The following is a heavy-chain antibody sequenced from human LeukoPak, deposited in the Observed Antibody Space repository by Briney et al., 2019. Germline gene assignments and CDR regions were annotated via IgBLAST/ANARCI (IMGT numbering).Heavy chain of an antibody. CDR2: IYYSGST. Sequence: SETLSLTCTVSGGSISSYYWSWIRQPPGKGLEWIGYIYYSGSTNYSPSLKSRVTISVGTSKNQFSLKLSSVTAADTAVYYCARADYYDSSGYYDYWGQGTLVTVSS. J-gene: IGHJ4*02. CDR1: GGSISSYY. CDR3: ARADYYDSSGYYDY. D-gene: IGHD3-22*01. V-gene: IGHV4-59*01.